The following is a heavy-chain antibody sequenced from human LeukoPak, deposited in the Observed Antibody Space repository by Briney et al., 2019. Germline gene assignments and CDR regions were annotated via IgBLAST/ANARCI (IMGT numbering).Heavy chain of an antibody. D-gene: IGHD5-18*01. CDR2: MNPNSGNT. V-gene: IGHV1-8*01. Sequence: ASVKVSRKASGYTFTSYDINWVRQAPGQGLEWMGWMNPNSGNTGYAQKFQGRVTMTSTTSISTAYMELRRLRSEDTAVYYCARRNTGVVAGLDCWGQGTLVTVSS. CDR1: GYTFTSYD. J-gene: IGHJ4*02. CDR3: ARRNTGVVAGLDC.